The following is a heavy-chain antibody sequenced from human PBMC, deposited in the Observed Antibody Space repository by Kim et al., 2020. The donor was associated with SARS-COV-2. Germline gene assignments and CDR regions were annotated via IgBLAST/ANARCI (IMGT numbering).Heavy chain of an antibody. J-gene: IGHJ5*02. CDR3: ARRGYYGSGTYNWFDP. V-gene: IGHV3-48*01. D-gene: IGHD3-10*01. Sequence: DSVKGRFTSSRDNAKNALYLQMNSLRAEDTAVYYCARRGYYGSGTYNWFDPWGQGTLVTVSS.